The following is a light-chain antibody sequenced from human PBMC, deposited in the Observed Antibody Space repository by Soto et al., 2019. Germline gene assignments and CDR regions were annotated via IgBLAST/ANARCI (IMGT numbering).Light chain of an antibody. Sequence: QSALTQPASVSGSPGQSITISCTGTSRDIGGYNYVSWHQQHPGKAPKVIITEVSNRPSGVSDRFSGSKSGNTASLTISGLQAEDEADYYCCLYLGGTSVFGGGTQLTVL. V-gene: IGLV2-14*01. CDR1: SRDIGGYNY. J-gene: IGLJ7*01. CDR3: CLYLGGTSV. CDR2: EVS.